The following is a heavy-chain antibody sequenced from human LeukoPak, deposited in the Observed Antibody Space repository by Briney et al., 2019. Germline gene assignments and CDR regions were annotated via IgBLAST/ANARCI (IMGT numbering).Heavy chain of an antibody. CDR1: GFTFTSYA. Sequence: GGSLRLSCAASGFTFTSYAMSWVRQAPGEGLEWVSAISGSGGSTYYADSVKGRFTISRDNSKNTLYLQMNSLRAEDTAVYYCAKPRPSYSSSWYDHWGQGTLVTVSS. CDR2: ISGSGGST. D-gene: IGHD6-13*01. V-gene: IGHV3-23*01. CDR3: AKPRPSYSSSWYDH. J-gene: IGHJ5*02.